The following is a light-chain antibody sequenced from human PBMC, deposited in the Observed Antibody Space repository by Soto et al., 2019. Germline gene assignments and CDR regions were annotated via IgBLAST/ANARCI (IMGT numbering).Light chain of an antibody. CDR2: EVN. V-gene: IGLV2-23*02. CDR1: SSDVGSYNL. J-gene: IGLJ3*02. CDR3: YSYAGSTSVV. Sequence: SALTQPASVSGSPGQSITVSCTGTSSDVGSYNLVSWYQQHPGKAPKLIIYEVNKRPSGVSNRFSGSKSGNTASLTISGLQAEDEGDYYCYSYAGSTSVVFGGGTKLTVL.